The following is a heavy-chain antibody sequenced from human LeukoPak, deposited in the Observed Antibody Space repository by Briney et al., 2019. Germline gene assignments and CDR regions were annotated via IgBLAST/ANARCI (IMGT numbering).Heavy chain of an antibody. CDR2: ISAYNGNT. V-gene: IGHV1-18*01. CDR3: ARDRRYCSGGSCSDAFDI. D-gene: IGHD2-15*01. J-gene: IGHJ3*02. CDR1: GYTFTSYD. Sequence: ASVKVSCKASGYTFTSYDINWVRQATGQGLEWMGWISAYNGNTNYAQKLQGRVTMTTDTSTSTAYMELRSLRSDDTAVYYCARDRRYCSGGSCSDAFDIWGQGTMVTVSS.